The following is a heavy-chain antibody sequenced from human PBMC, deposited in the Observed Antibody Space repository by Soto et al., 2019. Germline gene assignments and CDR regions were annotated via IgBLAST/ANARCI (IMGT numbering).Heavy chain of an antibody. J-gene: IGHJ6*02. V-gene: IGHV1-3*01. CDR1: GYTFTSYA. CDR3: ARVGGLGYCSSTSCKRYGMDV. CDR2: INAGNGNT. Sequence: ASVKVSCKASGYTFTSYAMHWVRQAPGQRLEWMGWINAGNGNTKYSQKFQGRVTITTDTSASTAYMELSSLRSEDTAVYYCARVGGLGYCSSTSCKRYGMDVWGQGTTVTVSS. D-gene: IGHD2-2*01.